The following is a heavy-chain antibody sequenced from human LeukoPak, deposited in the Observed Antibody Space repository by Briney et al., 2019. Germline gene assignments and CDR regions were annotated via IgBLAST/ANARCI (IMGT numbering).Heavy chain of an antibody. CDR2: ISGSGDTT. V-gene: IGHV3-23*01. CDR1: GFTFSSYA. D-gene: IGHD2-2*01. Sequence: GGSLRLSCAASGFTFSSYAMSWVRQAPGKGLECVSTISGSGDTTYYADSVKARFTISRDNSKNTLYLEMNSLRVEDTAVYYCAKSKGSSSGAFDIWGQGTMVTVSS. CDR3: AKSKGSSSGAFDI. J-gene: IGHJ3*02.